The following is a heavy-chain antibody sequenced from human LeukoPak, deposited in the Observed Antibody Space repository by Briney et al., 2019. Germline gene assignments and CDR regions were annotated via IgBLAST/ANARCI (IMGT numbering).Heavy chain of an antibody. Sequence: GGSLRLSCAASGFTFSSYSMNWVRQAPGKGLEWVSSISSSSYIYYADSVKGRFTISRDNAKNSLYLQMNSLRAEDTAVYYCASRSGYYYYYYGMDVWGQGTTVTVSS. D-gene: IGHD3-22*01. CDR1: GFTFSSYS. CDR2: ISSSSYI. CDR3: ASRSGYYYYYYGMDV. J-gene: IGHJ6*02. V-gene: IGHV3-21*01.